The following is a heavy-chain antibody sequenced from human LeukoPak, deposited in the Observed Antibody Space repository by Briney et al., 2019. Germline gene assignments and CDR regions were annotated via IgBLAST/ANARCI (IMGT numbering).Heavy chain of an antibody. V-gene: IGHV4-39*07. Sequence: IPSETLSLTCTVSGGSISSSTYYWGWIRQPPGKGLEWIGSIYYSGSTYYNPSLKSRVSISVDTSKNQFSLKLSSVTAADTAVYYCVCASGYCSGGSCSPGSPSLTLNWFDPWGQGTLVTVSS. CDR3: VCASGYCSGGSCSPGSPSLTLNWFDP. CDR2: IYYSGST. D-gene: IGHD2-15*01. J-gene: IGHJ5*02. CDR1: GGSISSSTYY.